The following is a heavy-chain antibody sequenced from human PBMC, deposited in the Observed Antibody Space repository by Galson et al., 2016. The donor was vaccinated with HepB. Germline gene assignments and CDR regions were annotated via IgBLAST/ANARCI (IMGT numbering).Heavy chain of an antibody. J-gene: IGHJ4*02. CDR1: GFTFNSFG. D-gene: IGHD6-13*01. V-gene: IGHV3-33*01. Sequence: SVRLSCAASGFTFNSFGMHWVRQAPGKGLEWVAVIWYDGSNKYYGDSVKGRFTISRDNSKNTLYLQMNSLRAEDTAIYYCAREAPIAAPGANDCWGQGTQVTVSS. CDR2: IWYDGSNK. CDR3: AREAPIAAPGANDC.